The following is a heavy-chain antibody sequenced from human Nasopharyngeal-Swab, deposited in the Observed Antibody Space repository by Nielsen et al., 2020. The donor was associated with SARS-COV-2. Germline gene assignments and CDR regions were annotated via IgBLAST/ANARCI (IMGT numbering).Heavy chain of an antibody. D-gene: IGHD4-17*01. CDR1: GGSISSGSYY. J-gene: IGHJ4*02. V-gene: IGHV4-61*02. CDR2: IYTSGST. Sequence: LSCTVSGGSISSGSYYWSWIRQPAGKGLEWIGRIYTSGSTNYNPSLKSRVTISVDTSKNQFSLKLSSVTAADTAVYYCARTTLYGDYDKLDFDYWGQGTLVTVSS. CDR3: ARTTLYGDYDKLDFDY.